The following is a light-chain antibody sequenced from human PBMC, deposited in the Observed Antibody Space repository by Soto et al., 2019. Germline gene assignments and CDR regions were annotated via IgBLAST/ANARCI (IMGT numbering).Light chain of an antibody. Sequence: QAVVTQEPSLTVSPGGTVTLTCGSSTGAVTSGHFPYWFQQKPGQAPRTLIYDTTNKRSWTPARFSGSLLGGKAALTLSGAQPEDEAEYYCLLSYSAAYVFGTGTKLTVL. J-gene: IGLJ1*01. CDR3: LLSYSAAYV. CDR1: TGAVTSGHF. V-gene: IGLV7-46*01. CDR2: DTT.